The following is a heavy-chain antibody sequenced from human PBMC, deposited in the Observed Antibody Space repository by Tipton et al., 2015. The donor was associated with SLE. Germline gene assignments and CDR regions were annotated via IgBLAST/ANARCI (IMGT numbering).Heavy chain of an antibody. V-gene: IGHV4-39*07. Sequence: LRLSCTVSGGSISSGGYYWSWIRQHPGKGLEWIGSIYYSGSTNYNPSLKSRVTISVDTSKNQFSLKLSSVTAADTAVYYCARAPEWLRFPDYWGQGTLVTVSS. D-gene: IGHD5-12*01. CDR1: GGSISSGGYY. CDR2: IYYSGST. J-gene: IGHJ4*02. CDR3: ARAPEWLRFPDY.